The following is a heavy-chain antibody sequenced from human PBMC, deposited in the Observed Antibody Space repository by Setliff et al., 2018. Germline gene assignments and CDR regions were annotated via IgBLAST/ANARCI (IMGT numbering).Heavy chain of an antibody. CDR2: TRNKVSGYIT. V-gene: IGHV3-72*01. J-gene: IGHJ4*02. CDR1: GFTLSDYS. D-gene: IGHD5-18*01. CDR3: ARDVGYTYGLDF. Sequence: GGSLRLSCATSGFTLSDYSMDWVRQAPGKGLEWVGRTRNKVSGYITEYAASVKGRFTISRDDSKNSVFLQMNSLKTEDTAVYYGARDVGYTYGLDFGGQGTLVTVSS.